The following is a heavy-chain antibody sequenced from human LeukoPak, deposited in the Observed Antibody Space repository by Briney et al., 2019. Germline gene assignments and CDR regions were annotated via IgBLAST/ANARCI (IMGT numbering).Heavy chain of an antibody. CDR1: GFTFSNYG. V-gene: IGHV3-7*05. J-gene: IGHJ5*02. CDR3: ARGHVWFDP. Sequence: GGSLSLSWSADGFTFSNYGMTSVRQAPGKGVEWVANIKQDGREIYYMDSVKGRFTISRDNAKNSLYLQMNSLRAEDMAVYYCARGHVWFDPWGQGTLVTGSS. CDR2: IKQDGREI.